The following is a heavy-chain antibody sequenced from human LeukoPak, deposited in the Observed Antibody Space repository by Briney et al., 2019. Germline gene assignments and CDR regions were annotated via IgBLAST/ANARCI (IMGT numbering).Heavy chain of an antibody. D-gene: IGHD7-27*01. CDR3: ARHTSGEAFDI. CDR1: GFTVSSNY. J-gene: IGHJ3*02. Sequence: GGSLRLSCAASGFTVSSNYMSWVRQAPGKGLEWVSVIYSGGSTYYADSVKGRFTISRDNSKNTLDLQMHSLRAEDTAVYYCARHTSGEAFDIWGQGTMVTVSS. V-gene: IGHV3-66*04. CDR2: IYSGGST.